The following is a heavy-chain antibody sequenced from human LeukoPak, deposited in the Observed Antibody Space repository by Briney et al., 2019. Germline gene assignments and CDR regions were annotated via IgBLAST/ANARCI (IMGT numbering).Heavy chain of an antibody. CDR1: GYTFTGYY. J-gene: IGHJ4*02. V-gene: IGHV1-2*06. Sequence: ASVKVSCKASGYTFTGYYMHWVRQAPGQGLEWMGRINPNSGGTNYAQKFQGRVTMTRVTSISTAYMELSRLRSDDTAVYYCARDRWDKGTAIPGGDWGQGTLVTVSS. D-gene: IGHD2-2*02. CDR2: INPNSGGT. CDR3: ARDRWDKGTAIPGGD.